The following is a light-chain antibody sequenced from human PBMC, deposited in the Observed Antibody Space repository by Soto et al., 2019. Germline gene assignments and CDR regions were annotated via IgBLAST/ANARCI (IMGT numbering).Light chain of an antibody. V-gene: IGLV2-11*01. CDR3: CSHAGSYTYV. J-gene: IGLJ1*01. CDR2: DVT. CDR1: SSDVGGYNY. Sequence: QSALTRPRSVSGSPGQSLTISCTGTSSDVGGYNYVSWYQQHPGKVPKLMIYDVTKRPSGVPDRFSGSKSGNTASLTISGLQSEDEADYYCCSHAGSYTYVFGTGTKVTVL.